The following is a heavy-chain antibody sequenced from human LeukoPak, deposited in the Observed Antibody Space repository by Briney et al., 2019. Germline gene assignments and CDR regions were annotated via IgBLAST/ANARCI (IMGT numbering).Heavy chain of an antibody. J-gene: IGHJ4*02. CDR3: AKRGADYYFDY. V-gene: IGHV3-23*01. Sequence: PGGSLRLSCAASGFTFSSYAMSWVRQAPGKGLVWVSTITDSSGNTFYADSVKGRFTISRDNSKNTLYLQMNSLRAEDTAVYYCAKRGADYYFDYWGQGTLVTVSS. D-gene: IGHD2-21*02. CDR2: ITDSSGNT. CDR1: GFTFSSYA.